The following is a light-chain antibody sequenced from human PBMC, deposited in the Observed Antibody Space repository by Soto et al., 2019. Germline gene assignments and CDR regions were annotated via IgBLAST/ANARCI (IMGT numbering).Light chain of an antibody. CDR2: EGI. J-gene: IGLJ2*01. Sequence: QSALTQPASVSGSPGQSITISCTGTSSDIGTYNLVSWYQHYPGKAPKLMIYEGIKRPSGVSNRFSGSKSGNTAFLTISGLQAEDEADYYCYSFAGGATFVFGGGTKLTVL. CDR3: YSFAGGATFV. CDR1: SSDIGTYNL. V-gene: IGLV2-23*03.